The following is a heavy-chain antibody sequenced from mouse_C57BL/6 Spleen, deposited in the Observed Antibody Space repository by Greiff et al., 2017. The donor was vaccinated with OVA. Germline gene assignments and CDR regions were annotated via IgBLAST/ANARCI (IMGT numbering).Heavy chain of an antibody. CDR3: ARRGVYYGSSPCYAMDY. V-gene: IGHV1-26*01. D-gene: IGHD1-1*01. CDR1: GYTFTDYY. CDR2: INPNNGGT. Sequence: VQLQQSGPELVKPGASVKISCKASGYTFTDYYMNWVKQSHGKSLEWIGDINPNNGGTSYNQKFKGKATLTVDKSSSTAYMELRSLTSEDSAVYYCARRGVYYGSSPCYAMDYWGQGTSVTVSS. J-gene: IGHJ4*01.